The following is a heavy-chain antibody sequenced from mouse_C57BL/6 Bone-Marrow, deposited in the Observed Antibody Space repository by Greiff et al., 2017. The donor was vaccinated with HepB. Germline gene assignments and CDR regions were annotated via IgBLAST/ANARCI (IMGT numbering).Heavy chain of an antibody. CDR3: ARKRFYYGPRNYFDY. D-gene: IGHD1-1*01. J-gene: IGHJ2*01. CDR1: VFSLSTFGMG. CDR2: IYWDEDK. Sequence: QVTLKECGPGILQPSQTLSLTCSFSVFSLSTFGMGVSWIRQPSGKGLEWLAHIYWDEDKHYKPSLKSRLTISKDTSNNQVFLKITTVDTADTATYYSARKRFYYGPRNYFDYWGQGTTLTVSS. V-gene: IGHV8-9*01.